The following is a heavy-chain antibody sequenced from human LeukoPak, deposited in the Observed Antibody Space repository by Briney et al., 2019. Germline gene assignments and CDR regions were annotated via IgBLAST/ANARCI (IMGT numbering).Heavy chain of an antibody. CDR1: GFTFSSYA. D-gene: IGHD6-19*01. Sequence: GSLRLSCAASGFTFSSYAIHWLRQAPGKGLEWLAVISYHGSDKYYADSVKGRFTISRDNSKSTLYLQLNSLRAEDTAVYYCARPSSPNPGWYDFDYWGQGTLVTVSS. J-gene: IGHJ4*02. V-gene: IGHV3-30-3*01. CDR2: ISYHGSDK. CDR3: ARPSSPNPGWYDFDY.